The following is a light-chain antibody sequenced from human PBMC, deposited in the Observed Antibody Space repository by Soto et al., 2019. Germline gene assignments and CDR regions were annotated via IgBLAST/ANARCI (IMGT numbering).Light chain of an antibody. V-gene: IGKV3-20*01. Sequence: ENLMTKSPATLSVSKGERATLSCRASQSVSSNLAWYQQRPGQTPSLLIYGASTRATGIPDRFSGSGSGTHFTLTISRLEPGDFAVYYCQHFGGTTFTFGQGTRLEIK. CDR3: QHFGGTTFT. CDR1: QSVSSN. CDR2: GAS. J-gene: IGKJ5*01.